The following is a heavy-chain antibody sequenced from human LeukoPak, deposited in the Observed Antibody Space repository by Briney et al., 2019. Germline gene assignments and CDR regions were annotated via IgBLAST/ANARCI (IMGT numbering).Heavy chain of an antibody. D-gene: IGHD6-13*01. CDR2: INPNSGGT. CDR1: GYTFTGYY. V-gene: IGHV1-2*02. Sequence: ASVKVSCKASGYTFTGYYMHWVRQAPGQGLEWMGWINPNSGGTNYAQKFQGRVTMTRDMSTSTVYMELSSLRSEDTAVYYCARVSLGSSWYGVDYWGQGTLVTVSS. J-gene: IGHJ4*02. CDR3: ARVSLGSSWYGVDY.